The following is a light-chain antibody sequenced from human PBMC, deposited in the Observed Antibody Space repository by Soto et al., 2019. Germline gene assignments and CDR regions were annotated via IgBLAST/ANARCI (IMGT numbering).Light chain of an antibody. CDR2: GAS. Sequence: EIVLTQSPGTLSLSPGERATLSCRASQSISDTLAWYQQKPGQAPRLLIHGASTRAPGFPARFSGSGSGTDFTLTISSLQSEDFAVYYCQQYNSWPLTFGGGTKVDIK. V-gene: IGKV3-15*01. CDR1: QSISDT. CDR3: QQYNSWPLT. J-gene: IGKJ4*01.